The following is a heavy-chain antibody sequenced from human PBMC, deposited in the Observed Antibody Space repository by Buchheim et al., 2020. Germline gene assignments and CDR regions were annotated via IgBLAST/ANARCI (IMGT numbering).Heavy chain of an antibody. Sequence: EVQLLESGGGLVQPGGSLRLSCAASGFPFSSHAMSWVRQAPGKGLEWVSGIRSNGDTTSYADSVKGRFTISRDNSKKTLDLQMDSLRVEDTAVYYCAKDEAIAARGYWGQGTL. J-gene: IGHJ4*02. V-gene: IGHV3-23*01. CDR1: GFPFSSHA. D-gene: IGHD2-15*01. CDR2: IRSNGDTT. CDR3: AKDEAIAARGY.